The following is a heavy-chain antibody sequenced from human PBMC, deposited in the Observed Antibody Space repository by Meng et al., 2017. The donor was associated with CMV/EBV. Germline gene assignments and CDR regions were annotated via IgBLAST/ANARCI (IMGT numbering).Heavy chain of an antibody. CDR3: ASSDGDSSSSILDY. Sequence: ASVKVSCKASGYTFTSYGISWVRRAPGQGLEWMGWISAYNGNTNYAQKLQGRVTMTTDTSTSTAYMELRSLRSDDTAVYYCASSDGDSSSSILDYWGQGTLVTVSS. J-gene: IGHJ4*02. D-gene: IGHD6-6*01. V-gene: IGHV1-18*01. CDR2: ISAYNGNT. CDR1: GYTFTSYG.